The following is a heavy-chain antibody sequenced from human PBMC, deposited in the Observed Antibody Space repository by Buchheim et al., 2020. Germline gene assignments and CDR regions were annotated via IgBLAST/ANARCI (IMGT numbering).Heavy chain of an antibody. D-gene: IGHD3-3*01. Sequence: EAQLLESGGGLVQPGGSLRLSCAASGFTFSSYAMSWVRQAPGKGLEWVSAISGSGGSTYYADSVKGRFTISRDNSKNTLYLQMNSLRAEDTAVYYCAKVSGYYDFWSGQTHFDYWGQGTL. J-gene: IGHJ4*02. V-gene: IGHV3-23*01. CDR1: GFTFSSYA. CDR2: ISGSGGST. CDR3: AKVSGYYDFWSGQTHFDY.